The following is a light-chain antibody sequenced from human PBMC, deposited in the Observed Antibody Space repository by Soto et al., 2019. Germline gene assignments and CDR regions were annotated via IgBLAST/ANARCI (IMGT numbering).Light chain of an antibody. Sequence: DIVMTQSPDSLSVSLGERATINCKSSQSVLYSSNNENYLAWYQQKPGQPPKLLIYWASTRESGVPDRFSGSGSGTEFTLTISSLQAEDVAVYYCQQYYTPPYTFGQGTKLEIK. CDR2: WAS. V-gene: IGKV4-1*01. CDR1: QSVLYSSNNENY. J-gene: IGKJ2*01. CDR3: QQYYTPPYT.